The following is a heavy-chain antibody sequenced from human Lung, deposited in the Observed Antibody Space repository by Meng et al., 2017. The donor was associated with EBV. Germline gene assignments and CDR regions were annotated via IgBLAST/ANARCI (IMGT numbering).Heavy chain of an antibody. J-gene: IGHJ4*02. CDR2: IGPSGSAK. Sequence: GQMVGLGGVLEQPVGSLRLSCAASGFTLTNYHMTWVRQTPGKGLEWVSYIGPSGSAKFYADSVKGRFTISRDDAENSLYLQMNSLRVEDTAIYYCARAVGLDNWGQGTLVTVSS. V-gene: IGHV3-48*03. CDR3: ARAVGLDN. CDR1: GFTLTNYH.